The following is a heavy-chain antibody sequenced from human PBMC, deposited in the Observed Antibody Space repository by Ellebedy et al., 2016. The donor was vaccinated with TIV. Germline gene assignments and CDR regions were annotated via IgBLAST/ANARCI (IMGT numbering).Heavy chain of an antibody. J-gene: IGHJ4*02. V-gene: IGHV3-30-3*01. CDR1: EGTFSSYT. CDR3: ARDYYGSGSYSSD. D-gene: IGHD3-10*01. Sequence: SCKASEGTFSSYTMHWVRQAPGKGLEWVALISYDGSNKYYADSVKGRFTISRDNSKNTLYLQMNSLRAEDTAVYYCARDYYGSGSYSSDWGQGTLVTVSS. CDR2: ISYDGSNK.